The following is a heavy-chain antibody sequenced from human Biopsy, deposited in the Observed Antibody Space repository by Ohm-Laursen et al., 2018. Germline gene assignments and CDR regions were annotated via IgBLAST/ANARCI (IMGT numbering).Heavy chain of an antibody. CDR3: ARFDNGFDK. CDR1: GYPFTFYE. CDR2: MNPDSGNT. Sequence: EASVKVSCKTSGYPFTFYEINWVRQATGQGLEWLGWMNPDSGNTGSAQKFHDRVTMTMNTSINTAYLELSSLRSEDTADYYCARFDNGFDKWGQGTLVTVSS. V-gene: IGHV1-8*01. J-gene: IGHJ4*02. D-gene: IGHD2-8*01.